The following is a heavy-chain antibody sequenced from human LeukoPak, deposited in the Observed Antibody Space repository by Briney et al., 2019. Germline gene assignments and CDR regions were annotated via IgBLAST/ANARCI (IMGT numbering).Heavy chain of an antibody. Sequence: ASVKVSCKASGGTFSSYAISWVRQAPGQGLEWMGGIIPIFGTANYAQKFQGRVTITADKSTSTAYMELSSLRSEDTAVYYCARLGYGTDAGDDFDYWGQETLVTVSS. D-gene: IGHD4-17*01. V-gene: IGHV1-69*06. CDR1: GGTFSSYA. CDR3: ARLGYGTDAGDDFDY. CDR2: IIPIFGTA. J-gene: IGHJ4*02.